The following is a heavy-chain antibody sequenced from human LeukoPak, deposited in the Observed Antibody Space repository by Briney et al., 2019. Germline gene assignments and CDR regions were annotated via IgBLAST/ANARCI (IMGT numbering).Heavy chain of an antibody. CDR1: GFTFSSYS. D-gene: IGHD3-22*01. V-gene: IGHV3-21*01. CDR3: ASSPLAYSYDSSGYYSYI. Sequence: PGGSLRLSCAASGFTFSSYSMNWVRQAPGKGLEWVSSISSSSSYIYYADSVKGRFTISRDNAKNSLYLQMNSLRAEDTAVYYCASSPLAYSYDSSGYYSYIGGQGTLVTVSS. CDR2: ISSSSSYI. J-gene: IGHJ4*02.